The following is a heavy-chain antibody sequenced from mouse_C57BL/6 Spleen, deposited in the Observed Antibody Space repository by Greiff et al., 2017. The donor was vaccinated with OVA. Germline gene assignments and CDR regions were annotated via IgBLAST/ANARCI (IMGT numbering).Heavy chain of an antibody. Sequence: VQLQQSGAELVKPGASVKISCKASGYAFSSYWMNWVKQRPGQGLEWIGQIYPGDGDTNYNGKFKGKATLTADKSSSTAYMQLSSLTSEDAAVYFCARWYYGSSPLDYWGQGTTLTVSS. CDR3: ARWYYGSSPLDY. CDR2: IYPGDGDT. D-gene: IGHD1-1*01. J-gene: IGHJ2*01. CDR1: GYAFSSYW. V-gene: IGHV1-80*01.